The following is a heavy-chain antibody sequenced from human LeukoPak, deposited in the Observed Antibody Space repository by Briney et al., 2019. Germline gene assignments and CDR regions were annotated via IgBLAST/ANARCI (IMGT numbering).Heavy chain of an antibody. Sequence: SETLSLTCAVYGGSFSGYYWSWIRQPPGKGLEWIGYIYYSGSTNYNPSLKSRVTISVDTSKNQFPLKLSSVTAADTAVYYCARGIAARPSYYGMDVWGQGTTVTVSS. D-gene: IGHD6-6*01. J-gene: IGHJ6*02. CDR3: ARGIAARPSYYGMDV. CDR1: GGSFSGYY. CDR2: IYYSGST. V-gene: IGHV4-59*08.